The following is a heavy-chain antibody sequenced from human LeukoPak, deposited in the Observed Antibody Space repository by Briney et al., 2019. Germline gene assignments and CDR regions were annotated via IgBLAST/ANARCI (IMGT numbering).Heavy chain of an antibody. CDR1: GYTFTGYY. CDR2: INPNSGGT. D-gene: IGHD5-24*01. V-gene: IGHV1-2*02. Sequence: ASVKVSCKASGYTFTGYYMHWVRQAPGQGLEWMGWINPNSGGTNYAQKFQGRVTMTRDTSISTAYMELSRLRSDDTAVRYCARERKRPYYMDVWGKGTTVTVSS. CDR3: ARERKRPYYMDV. J-gene: IGHJ6*03.